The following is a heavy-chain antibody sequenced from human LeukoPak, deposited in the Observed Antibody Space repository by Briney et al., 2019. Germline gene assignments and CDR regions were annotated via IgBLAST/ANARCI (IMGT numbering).Heavy chain of an antibody. CDR3: ARRGYSSSWSEREFDY. J-gene: IGHJ4*02. D-gene: IGHD6-13*01. CDR1: GFTFSYFE. Sequence: GGSLRLSCAASGFTFSYFEMNWVRQAPGKGLELVSYISSSGSPKYYADSVKGRFTISRDNAKNSLYLQMNSLRAEDTAFYYCARRGYSSSWSEREFDYWGQGTLVTVSS. CDR2: ISSSGSPK. V-gene: IGHV3-48*03.